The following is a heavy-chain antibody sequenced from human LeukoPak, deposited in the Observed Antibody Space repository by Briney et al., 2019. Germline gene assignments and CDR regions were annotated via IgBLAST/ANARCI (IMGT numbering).Heavy chain of an antibody. J-gene: IGHJ4*02. D-gene: IGHD6-19*01. CDR3: ARRSGIAVAGAFDY. CDR2: INWNSGNT. CDR1: GFTFNDYG. Sequence: AGGSLRLSCAASGFTFNDYGMSWVRQVPGKGLEWVSGINWNSGNTGYTDSVKGRFTISRDNTKNSLYLQMNSLRAEDTALYYCARRSGIAVAGAFDYWGQGTLVTVSS. V-gene: IGHV3-20*04.